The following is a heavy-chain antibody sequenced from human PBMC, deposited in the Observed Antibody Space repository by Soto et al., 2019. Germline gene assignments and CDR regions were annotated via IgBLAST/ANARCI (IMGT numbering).Heavy chain of an antibody. D-gene: IGHD1-26*01. CDR1: GFTFSSYS. J-gene: IGHJ6*02. Sequence: GGSLRLSCAASGFTFSSYSMNWVRQAPGKGLEWVSYISSSSSTIYYADSVKGRFTISRDNAKNSLYLQMNSLRDEDTAVYYCARDEWELRYYYGMDVWGQGTTVTVSS. CDR3: ARDEWELRYYYGMDV. V-gene: IGHV3-48*02. CDR2: ISSSSSTI.